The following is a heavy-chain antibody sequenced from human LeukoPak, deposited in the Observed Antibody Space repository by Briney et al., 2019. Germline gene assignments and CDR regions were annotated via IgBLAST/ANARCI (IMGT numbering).Heavy chain of an antibody. CDR2: ISGSGVNT. CDR3: AKLGGPYNWDYAGLNYMDV. Sequence: PGGSLRLSCAASGFIFSSYAMTWVRQAPGKGLEWVSGISGSGVNTYYADSVKGRFTISRDNSKDTVYLQMNSLRAEDTAIYCCAKLGGPYNWDYAGLNYMDVWGKGTTFTVSS. CDR1: GFIFSSYA. V-gene: IGHV3-23*01. J-gene: IGHJ6*03. D-gene: IGHD1-7*01.